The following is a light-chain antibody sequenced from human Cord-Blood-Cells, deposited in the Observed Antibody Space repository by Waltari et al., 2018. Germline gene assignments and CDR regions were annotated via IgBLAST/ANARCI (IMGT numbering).Light chain of an antibody. V-gene: IGLV2-23*02. CDR1: SSDVRSYNI. CDR3: CSYAGSSTFHVV. J-gene: IGLJ2*01. CDR2: EVS. Sequence: QSALTQPASVSGSPGQSITISCTGPSSDVRSYNIFSWYQQHPGKAPKLMIYEVSKRPSGVSNRFSGSKSGNTASLTISGLQAEDEADYYCCSYAGSSTFHVVFGGGTKLTVL.